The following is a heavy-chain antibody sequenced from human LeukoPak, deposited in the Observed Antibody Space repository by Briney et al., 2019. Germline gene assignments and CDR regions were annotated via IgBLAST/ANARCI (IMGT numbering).Heavy chain of an antibody. J-gene: IGHJ3*02. Sequence: AGSLTLSCAASGFTFSSYGMDWVRQAPGKGLEWVAAIWYDGSNKHYADSVKGRFTISRDNSKNTLYLQMNSLRAEDTAVYYCAREYYYDSSLAFDIWGQGTIVTVSS. CDR1: GFTFSSYG. V-gene: IGHV3-33*01. CDR3: AREYYYDSSLAFDI. CDR2: IWYDGSNK. D-gene: IGHD3-22*01.